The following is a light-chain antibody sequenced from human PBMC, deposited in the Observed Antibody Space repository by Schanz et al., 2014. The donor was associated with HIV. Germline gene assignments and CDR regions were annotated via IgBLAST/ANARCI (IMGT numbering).Light chain of an antibody. CDR2: AAS. CDR1: QDISTY. CDR3: QQYNSYSRT. V-gene: IGKV1-9*01. J-gene: IGKJ1*01. Sequence: DIQLSQSPSFLSASVGDRVTVTCRASQDISTYLAWYQQKPGKAPNLLIYAASTLHTGVPLRFSGSGSGTDFTLTINGLQPDDFATYYCQQYNSYSRTFGQGTKVEIK.